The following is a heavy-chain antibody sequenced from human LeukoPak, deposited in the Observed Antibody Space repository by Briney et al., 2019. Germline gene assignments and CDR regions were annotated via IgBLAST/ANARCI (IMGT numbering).Heavy chain of an antibody. V-gene: IGHV1-2*02. CDR3: ARERMGDYGDSRFDY. Sequence: GASVKVSCKASGYTFTGYYMHWVRQAPGQGLEWMGWINPNSGGTNYAQKFQGRVTMTRDTSISTAYMELSRLRSDDTAVYYCARERMGDYGDSRFDYWGQGTLVTVSS. J-gene: IGHJ4*02. D-gene: IGHD4-17*01. CDR2: INPNSGGT. CDR1: GYTFTGYY.